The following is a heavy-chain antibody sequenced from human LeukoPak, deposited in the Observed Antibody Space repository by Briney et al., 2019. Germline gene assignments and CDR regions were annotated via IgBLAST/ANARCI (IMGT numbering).Heavy chain of an antibody. CDR2: IYTSGST. CDR3: AREAEGPFDY. V-gene: IGHV4-61*02. CDR1: GGSISSGSYY. J-gene: IGHJ4*02. Sequence: SETLSLTCTVSGGSISSGSYYWSWIRQPAGKGLEWIGRIYTSGSTNYNPSLKSRVTISVDTSKNQFSLKLSSVTAADTAVYYCAREAEGPFDYWGQGTLVTVSS.